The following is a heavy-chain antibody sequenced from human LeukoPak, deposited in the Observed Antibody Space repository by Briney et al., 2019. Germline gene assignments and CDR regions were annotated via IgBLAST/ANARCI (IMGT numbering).Heavy chain of an antibody. D-gene: IGHD1-1*01. CDR1: GGSISSSSYY. V-gene: IGHV4-39*07. J-gene: IGHJ4*02. Sequence: PSETLSLTCTVTGGSISSSSYYWGWIRQPPGKGLEWIGSIYYSGSTYYNPSLKSRVTISVDTSKNQFSLKLSSVTAADTAVYYCAREDGGTLYYWGQGTLVTVSS. CDR2: IYYSGST. CDR3: AREDGGTLYY.